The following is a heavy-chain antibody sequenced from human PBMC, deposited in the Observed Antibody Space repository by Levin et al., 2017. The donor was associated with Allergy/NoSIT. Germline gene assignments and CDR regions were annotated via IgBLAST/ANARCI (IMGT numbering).Heavy chain of an antibody. J-gene: IGHJ6*03. CDR3: ARTHYDILTSYMDV. CDR1: GFTVRSHY. D-gene: IGHD3-9*01. V-gene: IGHV3-66*02. Sequence: GESLKISCAASGFTVRSHYMSWVRQAPGKGLEWVSLIYSGGSKYYADSVKGRFTLSRDDSKNTLFLQINSLRPDDTAVYYCARTHYDILTSYMDVLGKGTTVTVSS. CDR2: IYSGGSK.